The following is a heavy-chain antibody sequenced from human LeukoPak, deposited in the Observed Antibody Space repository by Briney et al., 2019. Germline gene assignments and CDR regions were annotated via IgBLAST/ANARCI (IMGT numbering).Heavy chain of an antibody. CDR1: GFTFSSYA. CDR2: ISGSGDST. V-gene: IGHV3-23*01. D-gene: IGHD3-10*01. CDR3: AKDRYYGSGSYYNGGPFDY. J-gene: IGHJ4*02. Sequence: QAGGSLRLSCAASGFTFSSYAMSWVRQAPGKGLEWVSAISGSGDSTYYADSVKGRFTISRDNSKNTLYLQMNSLRAEDTAVYYCAKDRYYGSGSYYNGGPFDYWGQGTLVTVSS.